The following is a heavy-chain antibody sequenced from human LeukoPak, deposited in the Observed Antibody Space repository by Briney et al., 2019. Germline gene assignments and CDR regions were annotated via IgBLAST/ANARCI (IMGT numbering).Heavy chain of an antibody. V-gene: IGHV4-61*02. D-gene: IGHD3-9*01. J-gene: IGHJ4*02. CDR3: ARLNYDILTGSNAFDY. CDR1: GGSISSGSYY. Sequence: ASETLSLTCTVSGGSISSGSYYWSWIRQPAGKGLEWIGRIYTSGSTNYNPSLKSRVTISVDTSKNQFSLKLSSVTAADTAVYYCARLNYDILTGSNAFDYWGQGTLVTVSS. CDR2: IYTSGST.